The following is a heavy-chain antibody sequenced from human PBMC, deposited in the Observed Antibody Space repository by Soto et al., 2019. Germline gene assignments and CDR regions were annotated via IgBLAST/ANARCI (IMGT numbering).Heavy chain of an antibody. CDR1: GFTFSSYD. CDR3: ARDGGYCSGGSCSIDFDY. D-gene: IGHD2-15*01. V-gene: IGHV3-13*01. Sequence: GGSLRLSCAASGFTFSSYDMHWVRQATGKGLEWVSAIGTAGDTYYPGSVKGRFTISRENAKNSLYLQMNSLRAEDTAVYYCARDGGYCSGGSCSIDFDYWGQGTLVTVSS. CDR2: IGTAGDT. J-gene: IGHJ4*02.